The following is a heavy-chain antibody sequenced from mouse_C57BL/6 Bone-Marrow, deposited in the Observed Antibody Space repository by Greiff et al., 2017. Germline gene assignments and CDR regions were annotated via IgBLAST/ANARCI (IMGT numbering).Heavy chain of an antibody. V-gene: IGHV1-12*01. D-gene: IGHD1-1*01. Sequence: LQESGAELVRPGASVKMSCKVSGYTFTSYNMHWVKQTPRQGLEWIGAIYPGNGDTSYNQKFKGKATLTVDKSSSTAYMQLSSLTSEDSAVYFCARRFYYYDYFDYWGQGTTLTVSS. CDR2: IYPGNGDT. CDR1: GYTFTSYN. J-gene: IGHJ2*01. CDR3: ARRFYYYDYFDY.